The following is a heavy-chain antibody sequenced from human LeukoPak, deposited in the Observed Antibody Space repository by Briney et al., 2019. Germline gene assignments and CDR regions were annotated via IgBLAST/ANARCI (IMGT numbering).Heavy chain of an antibody. CDR1: GGTFSSYT. CDR2: IIPILGIA. CDR3: ARDVATLYYFDY. J-gene: IGHJ4*02. Sequence: ASVKVSCKASGGTFSSYTITWVRQAPGQGLEWMGRIIPILGIANYAQKFQGRVTITADKSTSTAYMELSSLRSEDTAVYYYARDVATLYYFDYWGQGTLVTVSS. V-gene: IGHV1-69*04. D-gene: IGHD1-26*01.